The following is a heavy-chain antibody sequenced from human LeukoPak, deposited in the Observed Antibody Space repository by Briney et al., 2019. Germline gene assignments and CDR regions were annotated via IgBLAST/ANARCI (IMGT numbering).Heavy chain of an antibody. Sequence: SETLSLTCTVSGGSISSSSYYWGWIRQPPGKGLEWIGSIYYSGSTYYNPSLKSRVTISVDTSKNQFSLKLSSVTAADTAVYYCVGSIQMTTVTTLPDYWGQGTLVTVSS. CDR1: GGSISSSSYY. V-gene: IGHV4-39*07. CDR3: VGSIQMTTVTTLPDY. CDR2: IYYSGST. J-gene: IGHJ4*02. D-gene: IGHD4-17*01.